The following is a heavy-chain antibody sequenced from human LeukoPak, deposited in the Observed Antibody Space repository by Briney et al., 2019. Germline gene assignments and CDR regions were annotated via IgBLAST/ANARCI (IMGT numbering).Heavy chain of an antibody. CDR1: GDSISSFY. CDR2: IFYTGST. D-gene: IGHD1-1*01. V-gene: IGHV4-59*01. CDR3: ARQDGNSKYYFDY. Sequence: SETLSLTCTVSGDSISSFYWSWIRQPPGKGLEWIGYIFYTGSTNYNPSLKSRVTISVDTSKNQFSLKLSSVTAADTAMYYCARQDGNSKYYFDYWGQGTLVTVSS. J-gene: IGHJ4*02.